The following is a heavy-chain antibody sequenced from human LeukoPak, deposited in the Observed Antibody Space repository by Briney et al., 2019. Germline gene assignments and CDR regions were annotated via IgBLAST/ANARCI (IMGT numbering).Heavy chain of an antibody. CDR2: IYYSGST. J-gene: IGHJ5*02. CDR1: GGPFSGFY. CDR3: ARGYCSSTSCYAGRFDP. Sequence: SETLSLTCAVYGGPFSGFYWSWIRQPPGKGLEWIGYIYYSGSTNYNPSLKSRVTISVDTSKNQFSLKLSSVTTADTAVYYCARGYCSSTSCYAGRFDPWGQGTLVTVSS. D-gene: IGHD2-2*01. V-gene: IGHV4-59*01.